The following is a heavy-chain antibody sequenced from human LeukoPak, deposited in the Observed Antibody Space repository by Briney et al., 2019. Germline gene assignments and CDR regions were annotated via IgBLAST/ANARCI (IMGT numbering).Heavy chain of an antibody. D-gene: IGHD5-12*01. J-gene: IGHJ5*02. Sequence: PSETLSLTCTVSGYSISSGYYWGWIRQPPGKGLEWIGSIYHSGSTCYNPSLKSRVTISVDTSKNQFSLKLSSVTAADTAVYYCAREVDIVKLNNWFDPWGQGTLVTVSS. CDR2: IYHSGST. CDR3: AREVDIVKLNNWFDP. CDR1: GYSISSGYY. V-gene: IGHV4-38-2*02.